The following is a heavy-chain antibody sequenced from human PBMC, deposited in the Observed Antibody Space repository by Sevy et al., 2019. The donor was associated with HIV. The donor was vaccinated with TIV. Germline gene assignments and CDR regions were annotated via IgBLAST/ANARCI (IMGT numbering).Heavy chain of an antibody. J-gene: IGHJ4*02. V-gene: IGHV4-4*07. Sequence: SETLSLTCSVSGGSITNDYWSWIRQPAGNGLEWIGRIYSSGSVHHNPSLKSRVTLSVDTSKNEFFLKMTSMTAADTAVYYCARGTTVTPFDYWGQGTLVTVSS. CDR3: ARGTTVTPFDY. CDR1: GGSITNDY. CDR2: IYSSGSV. D-gene: IGHD4-17*01.